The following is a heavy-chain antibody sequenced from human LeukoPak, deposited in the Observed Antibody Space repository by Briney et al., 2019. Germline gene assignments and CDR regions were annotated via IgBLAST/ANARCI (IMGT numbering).Heavy chain of an antibody. CDR1: GFTFNTNA. CDR3: AKEGGLIGTTDY. V-gene: IGHV3-23*01. J-gene: IGHJ4*02. CDR2: ISRTGGRT. Sequence: GGSLRLSCAASGFTFNTNAMSWVRQAPGKGLEWVSAISRTGGRTYYADSVKGRFTISRDNSKNTLYLQMNSLRAEDTASYYCAKEGGLIGTTDYWGQGTLVTVSS. D-gene: IGHD1/OR15-1a*01.